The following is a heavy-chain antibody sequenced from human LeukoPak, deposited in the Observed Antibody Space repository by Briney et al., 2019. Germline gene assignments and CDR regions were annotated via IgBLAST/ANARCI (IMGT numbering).Heavy chain of an antibody. CDR3: ARTKRHYYDSSGYYFPYYFDY. J-gene: IGHJ4*02. CDR1: GGSMSSSSYY. D-gene: IGHD3-22*01. Sequence: PSETLSLTCTVSGGSMSSSSYYWGWIRQPPGKGLEWIGSIYSSGSTYYNPSLKSRVTISVDTSKNQFSLKLSSVTAADTAVYYCARTKRHYYDSSGYYFPYYFDYWGQGTLVTVSS. CDR2: IYSSGST. V-gene: IGHV4-39*01.